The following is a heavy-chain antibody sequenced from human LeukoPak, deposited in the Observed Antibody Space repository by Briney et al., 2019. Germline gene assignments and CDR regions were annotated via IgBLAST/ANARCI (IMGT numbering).Heavy chain of an antibody. D-gene: IGHD3-10*01. Sequence: GASVKVSCKASGGTFSSYAISWVRQAPGQGLEWMGWISAYNGNTNYAQRLQGRVTMTTDTSTSTAYMELRSLRSDDTAVYYCARGDYYGSGSYYKKTVDYWGQGTLVTVSS. CDR3: ARGDYYGSGSYYKKTVDY. CDR2: ISAYNGNT. V-gene: IGHV1-18*01. J-gene: IGHJ4*02. CDR1: GGTFSSYA.